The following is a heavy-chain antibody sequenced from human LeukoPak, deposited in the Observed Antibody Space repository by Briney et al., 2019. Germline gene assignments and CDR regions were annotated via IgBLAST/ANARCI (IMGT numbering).Heavy chain of an antibody. CDR1: GYTFTNYC. D-gene: IGHD3-10*01. Sequence: GESLKISCKASGYTFTNYCINWVRQMPGKGLEWMGRIDPSDSYIDYSPSFQGHVTLSVDKSATTAYLQWSSLKASDTAMYYCARPPTNYYGLGPFDPWGQGTQVTVSS. V-gene: IGHV5-10-1*01. J-gene: IGHJ5*02. CDR2: IDPSDSYI. CDR3: ARPPTNYYGLGPFDP.